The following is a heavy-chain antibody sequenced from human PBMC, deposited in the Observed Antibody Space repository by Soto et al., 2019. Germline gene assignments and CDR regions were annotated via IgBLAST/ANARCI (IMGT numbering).Heavy chain of an antibody. CDR2: IYYSGST. CDR1: GGSISSYY. D-gene: IGHD5-12*01. V-gene: IGHV4-59*08. J-gene: IGHJ4*02. CDR3: ARHSEYSGHEEVRD. Sequence: SETLSLTCTVSGGSISSYYWSWIRQPPGKGLEWIGYIYYSGSTNYNPSLKSRVTISVDTSKNQFSLKLSSVTAADTAVYYCARHSEYSGHEEVRDWGQGTLVTVSS.